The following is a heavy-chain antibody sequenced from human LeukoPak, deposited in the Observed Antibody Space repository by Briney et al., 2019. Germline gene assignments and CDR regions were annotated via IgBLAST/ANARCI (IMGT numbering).Heavy chain of an antibody. CDR2: ISSSSSYI. D-gene: IGHD3-10*01. CDR1: GFTFSSYS. J-gene: IGHJ4*02. Sequence: GGSLRLSCAASGFTFSSYSMNWVRQAPGKGLEWVSSISSSSSYIYYADSVKGRFTISRDNAKNSLYLQMNSLRAEDTAVHYCAKVVGATMVRGVMEPAFDYWGQGTLVTVSS. V-gene: IGHV3-21*04. CDR3: AKVVGATMVRGVMEPAFDY.